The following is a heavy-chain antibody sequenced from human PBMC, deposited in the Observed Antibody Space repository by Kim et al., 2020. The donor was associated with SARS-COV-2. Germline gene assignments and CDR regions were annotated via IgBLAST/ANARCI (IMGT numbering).Heavy chain of an antibody. J-gene: IGHJ6*02. V-gene: IGHV3-23*01. D-gene: IGHD2-15*01. CDR2: IRASGDST. CDR3: VKSQGSVNRIYGMDV. CDR1: GFTFASYA. Sequence: GGSLRLSCAASGFTFASYAMSWVRQAPGKGLEWVSGIRASGDSTYHADSVKGRFTISRDNSRNTLYLQMNSLRAEDTAVYYCVKSQGSVNRIYGMDVWGQGTTVTVSS.